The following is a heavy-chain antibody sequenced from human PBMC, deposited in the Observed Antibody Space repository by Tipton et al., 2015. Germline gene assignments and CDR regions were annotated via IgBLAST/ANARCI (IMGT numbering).Heavy chain of an antibody. V-gene: IGHV3-21*06. CDR2: ISSSSSYI. CDR1: GITFSTYG. J-gene: IGHJ4*02. Sequence: GSLRLSCAAPGITFSTYGMHWVRQAPGKGLEWVSSISSSSSYIFYADSVKGRFTISRDNAKNSVDLQMNGLRGEDTAVYYCARDQSPYCGGDCYEWGLDYWGQGTLVTVSS. D-gene: IGHD2-21*02. CDR3: ARDQSPYCGGDCYEWGLDY.